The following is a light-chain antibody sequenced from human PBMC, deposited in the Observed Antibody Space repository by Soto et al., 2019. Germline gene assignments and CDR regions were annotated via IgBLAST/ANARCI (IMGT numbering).Light chain of an antibody. V-gene: IGKV3-20*01. CDR3: QQYGSSPET. Sequence: DIVLTQSPGTLSFSPGDRATVSCRSSQSVSSNLAWYEQRPGQAPRLLIYGASSRATGIPDRFSGSGSGTDFTLTISRLEPEDFAVYYCQQYGSSPETFGQGTKVDIK. J-gene: IGKJ1*01. CDR2: GAS. CDR1: QSVSSN.